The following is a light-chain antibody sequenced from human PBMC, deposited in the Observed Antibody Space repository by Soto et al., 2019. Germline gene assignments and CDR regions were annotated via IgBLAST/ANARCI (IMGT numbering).Light chain of an antibody. CDR1: SSDLGNYDF. J-gene: IGLJ2*01. Sequence: QSALTQPASVSVSPGQSITISCTGTSSDLGNYDFVSWYQQVPGTAPKAMIYEVSSRPSVVSNRFSGSKSGNTASLTISGLQAEDEAYYYCSSYTTRTSFLLFGGGTKLPVL. CDR3: SSYTTRTSFLL. V-gene: IGLV2-14*01. CDR2: EVS.